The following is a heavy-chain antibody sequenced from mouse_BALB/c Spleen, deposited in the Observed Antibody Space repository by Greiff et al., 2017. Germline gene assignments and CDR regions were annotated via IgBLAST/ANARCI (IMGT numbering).Heavy chain of an antibody. CDR1: GFTFSSYA. CDR3: ARQGDFMDY. CDR2: ISSGGSYT. D-gene: IGHD3-3*01. J-gene: IGHJ4*01. V-gene: IGHV5-9-3*01. Sequence: EVQVVESGGCLVKPGGSLKLSCAASGFTFSSYAMSWVRQTPEKRLEWVATISSGGSYTYYPDSVKGRFTITRANAKNTLYLQMSSLRSEDTAMYYCARQGDFMDYWGQGTSVTVSS.